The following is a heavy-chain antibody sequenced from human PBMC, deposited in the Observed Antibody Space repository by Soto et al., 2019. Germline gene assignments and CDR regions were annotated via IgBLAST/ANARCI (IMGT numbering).Heavy chain of an antibody. CDR3: ARHKDTSSRYLLPDF. D-gene: IGHD6-13*01. J-gene: IGHJ4*02. V-gene: IGHV4-39*01. CDR2: IYYTGNA. CDR1: GDSISSRSYY. Sequence: SETLSLTCTVSGDSISSRSYYWGWIRQPPGKGLEWIGSIYYTGNAYYNPSLKSRVAVSVDTSKNQFSLKVTSVTATDTAIYYCARHKDTSSRYLLPDFWGQGTLVTVSS.